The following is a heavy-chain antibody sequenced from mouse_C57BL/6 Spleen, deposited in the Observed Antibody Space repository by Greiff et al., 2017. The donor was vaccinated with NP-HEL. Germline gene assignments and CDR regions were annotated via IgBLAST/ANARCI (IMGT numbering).Heavy chain of an antibody. D-gene: IGHD2-4*01. V-gene: IGHV5-9*01. Sequence: DVKLVESGGGLVKPGGSLKLSCAASGFTFSSYTMSWVRQTPEKRLEWVATISGGGGNTYYPDSVKGRFTIPRDNAKNTLYLQMSSLRSEDTALYYCARHTEIPRYDYDWYFDVWGTGTTVTVSS. J-gene: IGHJ1*03. CDR3: ARHTEIPRYDYDWYFDV. CDR2: ISGGGGNT. CDR1: GFTFSSYT.